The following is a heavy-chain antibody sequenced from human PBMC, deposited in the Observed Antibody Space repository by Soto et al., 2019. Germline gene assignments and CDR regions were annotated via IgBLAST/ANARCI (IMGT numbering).Heavy chain of an antibody. Sequence: QVQLVESGGGVVQPGTSLRLSCVTSGFTFSNYGMHWVRQAPGKGLEWVAVIWYDGSDKYYADSVKGRFTIFRDNSRNTLYLQMNSLRAEDTAIYYCARDQGDCWGQGTLVTVSS. CDR3: ARDQGDC. V-gene: IGHV3-33*01. CDR2: IWYDGSDK. J-gene: IGHJ4*02. CDR1: GFTFSNYG.